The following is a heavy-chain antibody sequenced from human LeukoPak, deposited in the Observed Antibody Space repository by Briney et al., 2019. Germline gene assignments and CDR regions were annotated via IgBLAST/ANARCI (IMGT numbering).Heavy chain of an antibody. CDR2: IRSKANSYAT. Sequence: GGSLKLSCAASGFTFSGSAMHWVRQASGKGLEWVGRIRSKANSYATAYAASVKGRFTISGDDSKNTAYLQMNSLKTEDTAVYYCTRVLSDSSSAKFDYWGQGTLVTVSS. CDR3: TRVLSDSSSAKFDY. J-gene: IGHJ4*02. V-gene: IGHV3-73*01. CDR1: GFTFSGSA. D-gene: IGHD6-13*01.